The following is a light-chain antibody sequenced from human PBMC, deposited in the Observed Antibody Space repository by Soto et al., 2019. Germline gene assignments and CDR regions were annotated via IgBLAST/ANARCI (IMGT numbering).Light chain of an antibody. Sequence: DIQITQSPSTLSASVGDRVSITCRASQAISSWLAWYQQKPGKAPKPLIYRASTLESGVPSRFSGSGSGTEFTLTISSLQPDDFATYYCQQYNSYWTCGQGTKV. CDR2: RAS. CDR3: QQYNSYWT. V-gene: IGKV1-5*03. J-gene: IGKJ1*01. CDR1: QAISSW.